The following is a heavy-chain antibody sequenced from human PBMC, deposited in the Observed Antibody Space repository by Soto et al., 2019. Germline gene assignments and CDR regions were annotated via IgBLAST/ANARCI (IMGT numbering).Heavy chain of an antibody. J-gene: IGHJ4*02. CDR2: IIPIFGTA. Sequence: QVQLVKSGAEVKKPGSSVKVSCKASGGTFSSYAISWVRQAPGQGLEWMGGIIPIFGTANYAQKFQGRVTITADESTSTAYMELSSLRSEDTAVYYCATEPSIAVAGTIRVFDYWGQGTLVTVSS. CDR3: ATEPSIAVAGTIRVFDY. D-gene: IGHD6-19*01. V-gene: IGHV1-69*12. CDR1: GGTFSSYA.